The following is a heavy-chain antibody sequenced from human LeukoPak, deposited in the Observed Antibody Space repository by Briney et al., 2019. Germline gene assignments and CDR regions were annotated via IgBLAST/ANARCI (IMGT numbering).Heavy chain of an antibody. CDR1: GFTFSSYG. V-gene: IGHV3-33*06. D-gene: IGHD2-21*01. CDR3: AKGPGYSTIDY. CDR2: IWYDGSNK. J-gene: IGHJ4*02. Sequence: PGRSLRLSGAASGFTFSSYGMHWVRQAPGKGLEWVAVIWYDGSNKYYVDSVKGRFTISRDNFKNTLYLQMNSLRAEDTAVYYRAKGPGYSTIDYWGQGTLVTVSS.